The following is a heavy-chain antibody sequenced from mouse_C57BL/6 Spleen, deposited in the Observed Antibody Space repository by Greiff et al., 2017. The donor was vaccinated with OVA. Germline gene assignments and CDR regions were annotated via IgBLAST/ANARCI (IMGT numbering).Heavy chain of an antibody. CDR2: IYPGSGST. CDR1: GYTFTSYW. CDR3: VQKGIYDGPYAMDY. J-gene: IGHJ4*01. V-gene: IGHV1-55*01. D-gene: IGHD2-3*01. Sequence: QVQLQQPGAELVKPGASVKMSCKASGYTFTSYWITWVKQRPGQGLEWIGDIYPGSGSTNYNEKFKSKATLTVDTSSSTAYMQLSSLTSEDSAVYYCVQKGIYDGPYAMDYWGQGTSVTVSS.